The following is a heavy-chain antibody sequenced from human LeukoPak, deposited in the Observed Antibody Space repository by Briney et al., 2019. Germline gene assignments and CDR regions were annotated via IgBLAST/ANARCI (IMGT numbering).Heavy chain of an antibody. D-gene: IGHD2-15*01. Sequence: ASVKVSCKVSGYTLTELSMHWVRQAPGKGLEWMGGFDPEDGETIYAQKFQGRVTMTRDTSISTAYMELSRLSSDDTAVFYCARDRLRLGYERTNWFDPWGQGTLVTVSS. V-gene: IGHV1-24*01. CDR3: ARDRLRLGYERTNWFDP. CDR2: FDPEDGET. J-gene: IGHJ5*02. CDR1: GYTLTELS.